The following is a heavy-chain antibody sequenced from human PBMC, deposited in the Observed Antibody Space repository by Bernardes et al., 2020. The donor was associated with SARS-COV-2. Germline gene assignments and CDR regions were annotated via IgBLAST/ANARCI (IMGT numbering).Heavy chain of an antibody. J-gene: IGHJ4*02. D-gene: IGHD3-10*01. CDR3: ARRGDDHGSGTQHVAGY. Sequence: ASVKVSCKASGYTFISYDINWVRQATGQGLEWMGWMNPNTGGPGYAPKFQGRVNMTRNTSINTAYMELSSLRPEDTAVYYCARRGDDHGSGTQHVAGYWGQGTLVTVSS. CDR2: MNPNTGGP. CDR1: GYTFISYD. V-gene: IGHV1-8*01.